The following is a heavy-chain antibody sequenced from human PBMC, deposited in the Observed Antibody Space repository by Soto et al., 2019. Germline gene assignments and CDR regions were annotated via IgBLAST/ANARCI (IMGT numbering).Heavy chain of an antibody. J-gene: IGHJ4*02. V-gene: IGHV3-48*03. CDR2: ISSTGSTI. CDR1: GFTFSSYE. D-gene: IGHD3-10*01. CDR3: VYGYYFDS. Sequence: EVQLVESGGGLVQPGGSLRLSCAASGFTFSSYEMNWVRQAPGKGLEWVSYISSTGSTIYYADAVKGRFTISRDNAKNSLFLQMNSLRAEDTAVYYCVYGYYFDSWGQGTLVTVSS.